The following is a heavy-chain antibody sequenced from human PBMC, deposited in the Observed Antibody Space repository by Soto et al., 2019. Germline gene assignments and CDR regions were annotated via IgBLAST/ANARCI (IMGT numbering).Heavy chain of an antibody. J-gene: IGHJ5*02. CDR1: GYTLTELS. D-gene: IGHD2-21*01. V-gene: IGHV1-24*01. CDR2: FDPEDGET. Sequence: ASVKVSCKVSGYTLTELSMHWVRQAPGKGLEWMGGFDPEDGETVYAQKFQGRVTMTEDTSTDTAYMELSSLRSEDTAVYYCATVPNNSAGWFDPWGQGTLVTVSS. CDR3: ATVPNNSAGWFDP.